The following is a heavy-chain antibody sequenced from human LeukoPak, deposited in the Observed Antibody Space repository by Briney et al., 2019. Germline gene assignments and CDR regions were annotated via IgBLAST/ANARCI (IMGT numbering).Heavy chain of an antibody. CDR3: ARDVKVVVSTYYDYNYMDV. CDR1: GGSISSSSYY. D-gene: IGHD2-21*01. CDR2: IYYSGST. V-gene: IGHV4-39*01. J-gene: IGHJ6*03. Sequence: PSETLSLTCTVSGGSISSSSYYWGWIRQPPGKGLEWIGSIYYSGSTYYNPSLKSRVTISVDTSKNQLSLKLSSVTAADTALYYCARDVKVVVSTYYDYNYMDVWGKGTKVTISS.